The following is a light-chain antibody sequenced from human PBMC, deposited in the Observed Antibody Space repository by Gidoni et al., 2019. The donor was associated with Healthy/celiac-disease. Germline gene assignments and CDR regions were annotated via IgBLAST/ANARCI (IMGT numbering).Light chain of an antibody. CDR3: QQYNSYLGT. V-gene: IGKV1-5*03. J-gene: IGKJ2*01. CDR2: KAS. CDR1: QSTSTW. Sequence: DIQMTKSPSTRSASVGDRVTITCRASQSTSTWLAWYQQKPGKAPKLLIYKASSLESGVPSRFRGSGSGTEFTLTLISLHPYDFATYYCQQYNSYLGTFGQGTKLEIK.